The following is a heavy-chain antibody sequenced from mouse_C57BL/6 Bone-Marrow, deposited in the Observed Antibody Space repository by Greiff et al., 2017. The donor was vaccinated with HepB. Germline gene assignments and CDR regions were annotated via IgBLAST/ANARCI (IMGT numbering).Heavy chain of an antibody. D-gene: IGHD2-3*01. CDR1: GYTFTDYY. V-gene: IGHV1-19*01. CDR2: INPYNGGT. J-gene: IGHJ2*01. CDR3: ARREDGYRYYFDY. Sequence: VQLQQSGPVLVKPGASVKMSCKASGYTFTDYYMNWVKQSHGKSLEWIGVINPYNGGTSYNQKFKGKATLTVDKSSSTAYMELNSLTSEDPAVYYCARREDGYRYYFDYWGQGTTLTVSS.